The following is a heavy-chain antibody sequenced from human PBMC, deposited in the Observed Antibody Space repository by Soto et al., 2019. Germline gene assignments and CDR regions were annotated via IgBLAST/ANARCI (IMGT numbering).Heavy chain of an antibody. J-gene: IGHJ4*02. CDR3: AGFVVPASRNSDFDY. CDR1: GISVSTSDHY. V-gene: IGHV4-39*01. Sequence: PSETLSLTCTVSGISVSTSDHYWGWVRQPPGKGLDWIGNIYYSGSTFYNPSLRSRVTLSVDTSKNQFSLRLNSVTAADTAVYFCAGFVVPASRNSDFDYWGQGTLVTVSS. CDR2: IYYSGST. D-gene: IGHD2-15*01.